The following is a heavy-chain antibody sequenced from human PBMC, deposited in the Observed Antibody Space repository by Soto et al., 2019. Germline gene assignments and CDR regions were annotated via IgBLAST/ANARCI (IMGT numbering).Heavy chain of an antibody. CDR2: IWYDGSNK. Sequence: GESLKISCAASGFTFSSYGMHWVRQAPGKGLEWVAVIWYDGSNKYYADSVKGRFTISRDNSKNTLYLQMNSLRAEDTAVYYCAFSGGDYDYDYYGMDVRGQGTTVTVSS. D-gene: IGHD2-21*02. CDR3: AFSGGDYDYDYYGMDV. J-gene: IGHJ6*02. CDR1: GFTFSSYG. V-gene: IGHV3-33*01.